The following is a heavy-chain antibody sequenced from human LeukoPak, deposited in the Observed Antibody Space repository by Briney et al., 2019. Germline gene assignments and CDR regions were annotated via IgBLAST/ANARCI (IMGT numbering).Heavy chain of an antibody. V-gene: IGHV3-74*01. CDR2: INSDGSST. CDR1: GFTFSSYG. J-gene: IGHJ4*02. D-gene: IGHD2-2*01. CDR3: ARGLSGYAGSLGY. Sequence: GGSLRLSCAAPGFTFSSYGMHWVRQAPGKGLVWVSRINSDGSSTSYADSVRGRFSISRDNAKNTLYLQMNSLRAEDTAVYYCARGLSGYAGSLGYWGQGTLVTVSA.